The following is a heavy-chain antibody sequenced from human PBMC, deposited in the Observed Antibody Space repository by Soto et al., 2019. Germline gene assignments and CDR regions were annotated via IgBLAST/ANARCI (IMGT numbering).Heavy chain of an antibody. D-gene: IGHD2-8*01. CDR1: GGSISSYY. CDR2: IYYSGST. V-gene: IGHV4-59*08. CDR3: ARHFPSGLMVYAHNIYFDY. Sequence: QVQLQESGPGLVKPSETLSLTCTVSGGSISSYYWSWIRQPPGKGLEWIGYIYYSGSTNYNPSLTSRVTISVDTSKNQFSLKLSSVTAADTAVYYCARHFPSGLMVYAHNIYFDYWGQGTLVTVSS. J-gene: IGHJ4*02.